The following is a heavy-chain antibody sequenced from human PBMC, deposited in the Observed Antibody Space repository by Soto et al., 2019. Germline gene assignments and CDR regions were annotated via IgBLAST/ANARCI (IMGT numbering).Heavy chain of an antibody. V-gene: IGHV3-21*01. CDR2: ISSSSSYI. D-gene: IGHD2-2*01. CDR1: GFTFSSYS. J-gene: IGHJ6*02. Sequence: EVQLVESGGGLVKPGGSLRLSCAASGFTFSSYSMNWVRQAPGKGLEWVSSISSSSSYIYYADSVKGRFTISRDNAKNSPYLQMNSLRAEDTAVYYCGVVPAAMQYYYYGMDVWGQGTTVTVSS. CDR3: GVVPAAMQYYYYGMDV.